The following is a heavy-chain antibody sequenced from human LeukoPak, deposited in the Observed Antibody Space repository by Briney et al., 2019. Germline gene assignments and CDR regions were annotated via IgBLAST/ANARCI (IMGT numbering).Heavy chain of an antibody. V-gene: IGHV3-48*03. J-gene: IGHJ4*02. D-gene: IGHD2-15*01. CDR1: GFTFRSYE. Sequence: GGSLRLSCVASGFTFRSYEMNWVRQAPGKGLEWLSYISSDGSAIYYADSVKGRFTISRDNSKNTLYLQMNSLRAEDTAMYYCARDLYSTGFFDYWGQGTLVTVSS. CDR3: ARDLYSTGFFDY. CDR2: ISSDGSAI.